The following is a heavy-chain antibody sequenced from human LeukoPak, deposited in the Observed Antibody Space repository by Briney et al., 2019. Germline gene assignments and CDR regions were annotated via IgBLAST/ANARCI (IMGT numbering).Heavy chain of an antibody. CDR3: ARSVGGYCSSTSCPWYFDL. CDR2: INPNSGGT. J-gene: IGHJ2*01. D-gene: IGHD2-2*03. Sequence: ASVKVSCKASGYTFTGYYMHWVRQAPGQGLEWMGWINPNSGGTNYAQKFQGRVTMTRDTSISTAYMELSRLRSEDTAVYYCARSVGGYCSSTSCPWYFDLWGRGTLVTVSS. CDR1: GYTFTGYY. V-gene: IGHV1-2*02.